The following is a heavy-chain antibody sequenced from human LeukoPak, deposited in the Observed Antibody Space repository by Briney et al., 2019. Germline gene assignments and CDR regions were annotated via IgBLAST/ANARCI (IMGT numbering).Heavy chain of an antibody. CDR2: INPHSGGT. V-gene: IGHV1-2*02. D-gene: IGHD2-2*01. CDR3: ARDVGEYCSSTNCYASHY. Sequence: ASVKVSCKASGYTFTGYYIHWVRQAPGQGLEWMGWINPHSGGTNYAQKFQGVVTMTRDTSITTAYMELSSLRSDDTAVYYCARDVGEYCSSTNCYASHYWGQGTLVTVSS. J-gene: IGHJ4*02. CDR1: GYTFTGYY.